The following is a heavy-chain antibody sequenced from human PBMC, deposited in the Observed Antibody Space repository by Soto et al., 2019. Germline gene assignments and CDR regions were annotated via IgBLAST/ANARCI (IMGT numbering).Heavy chain of an antibody. CDR2: ILYDGSNK. Sequence: QVQLVESGGGVVQPGRSLRLSCAASGFTFSSYGMHWVRQAPGKGLEWVAVILYDGSNKYYADSVKGRFTISRDNSKNTLSLQMNSLRAEDTAVYYCAFPYYDFWSGYYGADYGMDVWGQGTTVTVSS. J-gene: IGHJ6*02. CDR3: AFPYYDFWSGYYGADYGMDV. CDR1: GFTFSSYG. D-gene: IGHD3-3*01. V-gene: IGHV3-30*03.